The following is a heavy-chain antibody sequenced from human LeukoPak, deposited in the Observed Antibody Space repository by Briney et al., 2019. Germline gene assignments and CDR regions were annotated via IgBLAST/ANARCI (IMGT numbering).Heavy chain of an antibody. CDR1: GFTFSSYA. Sequence: GGSLGLSCAASGFTFSSYAMSWVRQAPGKGLEWVSAISGSGGSTYYADSVKGRFTISRDNSKNTLYLQMNSLRAEDTAVYYCAKGFLLAYCGGDCYSAYYGMDVWGQGTTVTVSS. CDR3: AKGFLLAYCGGDCYSAYYGMDV. V-gene: IGHV3-23*01. D-gene: IGHD2-21*02. CDR2: ISGSGGST. J-gene: IGHJ6*02.